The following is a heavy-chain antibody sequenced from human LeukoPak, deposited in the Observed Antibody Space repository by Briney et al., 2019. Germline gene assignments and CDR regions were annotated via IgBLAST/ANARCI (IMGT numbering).Heavy chain of an antibody. Sequence: GGSLRLSCAASGFTFSRYWMSWVRQAPGKGLEWILYISSSSTTIYYADSVKGRFTISRDNSKNTVYLQLNSLRVEDTAVYYCARHGVVAFGAFDIWGQGTMVTVSS. CDR2: ISSSSTTI. V-gene: IGHV3-48*01. D-gene: IGHD2-21*01. CDR1: GFTFSRYW. J-gene: IGHJ3*02. CDR3: ARHGVVAFGAFDI.